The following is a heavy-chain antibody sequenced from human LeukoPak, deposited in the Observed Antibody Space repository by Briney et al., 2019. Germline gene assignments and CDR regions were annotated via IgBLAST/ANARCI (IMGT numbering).Heavy chain of an antibody. V-gene: IGHV3-21*01. CDR2: ITASSSYI. J-gene: IGHJ4*02. Sequence: GGSLRLSCAASGFTFTSYTMYWVRQAPGRGLDWVASITASSSYIYYADSVKGRFTISRDNAKNSLYLQMNSLRAEDTAVYFCASMPGYSTGWYDYWGQGILVTVSS. D-gene: IGHD6-19*01. CDR3: ASMPGYSTGWYDY. CDR1: GFTFTSYT.